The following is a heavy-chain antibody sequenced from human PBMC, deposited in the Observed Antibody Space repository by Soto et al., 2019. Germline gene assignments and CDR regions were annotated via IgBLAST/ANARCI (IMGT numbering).Heavy chain of an antibody. D-gene: IGHD3-16*02. CDR2: INPNSGGT. V-gene: IGHV1-2*04. CDR1: GYTFTGYY. CDR3: ARAYYDYVWGSYRYRMGSYFDY. J-gene: IGHJ4*02. Sequence: GPSVKVSCKASGYTFTGYYMHWVRQAPGQGLEWMGWINPNSGGTNYAQKFQGWVTMTRDTSISTAYMELSRLRSDDTAVYYCARAYYDYVWGSYRYRMGSYFDYWGQGTLVTVSS.